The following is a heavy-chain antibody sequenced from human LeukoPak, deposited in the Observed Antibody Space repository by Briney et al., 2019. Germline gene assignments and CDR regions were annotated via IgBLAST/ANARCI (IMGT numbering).Heavy chain of an antibody. CDR1: GFTFSTYA. J-gene: IGHJ4*02. D-gene: IGHD6-19*01. CDR2: ISGSGGRT. V-gene: IGHV3-23*01. CDR3: AKDVSLAGTGGGFDY. Sequence: PGGSLRLSCAASGFTFSTYAMSWVRQAPGKGLEWVSGISGSGGRTYYADPVKGRFTISRDNSKNTVYLQMNSLRAEETAVYYCAKDVSLAGTGGGFDYWGQGTLVTVSS.